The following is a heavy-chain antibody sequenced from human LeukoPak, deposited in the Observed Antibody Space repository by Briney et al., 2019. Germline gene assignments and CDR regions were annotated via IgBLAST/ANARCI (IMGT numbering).Heavy chain of an antibody. CDR3: ARGTTVTSRYFDL. V-gene: IGHV4-61*02. J-gene: IGHJ2*01. CDR1: GGSISSGNYY. CDR2: TYTSGST. Sequence: SQTLSLTCSVSGGSISSGNYYWSWIRQPAGKGLEWIGRTYTSGSTNYNPSLKSRVTISVDTSKNQFSLKLNSVTAADTAVYYCARGTTVTSRYFDLWGRGTLVTVSS. D-gene: IGHD4-17*01.